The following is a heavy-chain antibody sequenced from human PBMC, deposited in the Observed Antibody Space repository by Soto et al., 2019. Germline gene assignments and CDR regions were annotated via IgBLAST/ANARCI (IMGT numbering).Heavy chain of an antibody. D-gene: IGHD2-15*01. CDR3: ARDPGIVVVVAATRGWFDP. J-gene: IGHJ5*02. Sequence: ASVKVSCKASGYTFTSYGSSWVRQAPGQGLEWMGWISAYNGNTNYAQKLQGRVTMTTDTSTSTAYMELRSLRSDDTAVYYCARDPGIVVVVAATRGWFDPWGQGTLVTVSS. CDR1: GYTFTSYG. V-gene: IGHV1-18*01. CDR2: ISAYNGNT.